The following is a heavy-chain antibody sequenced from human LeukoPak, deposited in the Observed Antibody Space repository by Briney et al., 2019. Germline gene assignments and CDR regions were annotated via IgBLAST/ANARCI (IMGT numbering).Heavy chain of an antibody. CDR3: ARGGGCSSTSCYYVDY. CDR1: GGSFSGFH. Sequence: PSETLSLTCAVYGGSFSGFHWSWIRQPPGKGLEWIGEINHSGSTNYNPSLKSRVTISVDRSKNQFALKLSSVTAADTAVYYCARGGGCSSTSCYYVDYWGQGTPVTVSS. V-gene: IGHV4-34*01. J-gene: IGHJ4*02. D-gene: IGHD2-2*01. CDR2: INHSGST.